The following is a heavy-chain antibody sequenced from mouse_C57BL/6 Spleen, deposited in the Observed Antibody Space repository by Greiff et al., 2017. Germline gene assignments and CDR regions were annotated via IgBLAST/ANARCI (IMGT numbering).Heavy chain of an antibody. V-gene: IGHV1-9*01. D-gene: IGHD1-1*01. CDR1: GYTFNGYW. J-gene: IGHJ3*01. Sequence: QVQLQQSGAELMKPGASVKLSCTATGYTFNGYWIEWVKQRPGHGLEWIGEILPGSGSTNYNEKFKGKATFTADKSSNTADMLHSSLTTEDSAIYYCASRDGSSYWAYGDQGTLVTVSA. CDR3: ASRDGSSYWAY. CDR2: ILPGSGST.